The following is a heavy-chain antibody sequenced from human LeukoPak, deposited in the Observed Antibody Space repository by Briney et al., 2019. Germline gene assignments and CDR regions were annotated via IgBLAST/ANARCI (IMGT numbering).Heavy chain of an antibody. CDR1: GFTFVSYA. V-gene: IGHV3-23*01. D-gene: IGHD5-18*01. J-gene: IGHJ4*02. Sequence: GGSLRLSCAASGFTFVSYAMTWVRQAPGKGLEWVSAINGGGDTTYYADSVKGRFTISRDRSKNTMYLQMNSLRAEDTALYYCAKALDTYGYMRFDFWGQGTLVTVSS. CDR2: INGGGDTT. CDR3: AKALDTYGYMRFDF.